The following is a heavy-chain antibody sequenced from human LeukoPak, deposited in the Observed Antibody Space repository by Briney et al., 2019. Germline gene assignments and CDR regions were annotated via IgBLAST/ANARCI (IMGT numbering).Heavy chain of an antibody. CDR2: IIPIFGTA. Sequence: ASVKVSCKASGGTFSSYAISWVRQAPGQGLEWMGGIIPIFGTANYAQKFQGRVTITTDESTSTAYMELSSLRSDDTAVYYCARLYYYDSSGYPRGAFDIWGQGTMVTVSS. CDR3: ARLYYYDSSGYPRGAFDI. D-gene: IGHD3-22*01. V-gene: IGHV1-69*05. J-gene: IGHJ3*02. CDR1: GGTFSSYA.